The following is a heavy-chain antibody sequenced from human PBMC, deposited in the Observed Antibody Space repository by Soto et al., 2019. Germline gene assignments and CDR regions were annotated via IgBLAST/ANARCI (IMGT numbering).Heavy chain of an antibody. D-gene: IGHD5-12*01. CDR2: ISYDGSNK. CDR3: AKDQGGYAPWAYYYYGMDV. J-gene: IGHJ6*02. CDR1: GFTFSSYG. V-gene: IGHV3-30*18. Sequence: PGGSLRLSCAASGFTFSSYGMHWVRQAPGKGLEWVAVISYDGSNKYYADSVKGRFTISRDNSKNTLYLQMNSLRAEDTAVYYSAKDQGGYAPWAYYYYGMDVWGQGTTVTVSS.